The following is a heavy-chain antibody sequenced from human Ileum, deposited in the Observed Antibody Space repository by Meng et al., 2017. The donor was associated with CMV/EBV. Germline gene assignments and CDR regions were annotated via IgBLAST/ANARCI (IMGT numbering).Heavy chain of an antibody. CDR1: GYTFTSYA. D-gene: IGHD6-13*01. J-gene: IGHJ4*02. Sequence: QVQVVQSGAELKKPGASVKVSCKASGYTFTSYARHWVRQAPGQRLEWMGWSNAGNGNTKYSQEFQGRVTITRDTSTRTVYMEMNSLRSEDTAVYYCQWSAAAAWYVSSFDYWGQGTLVTVSS. CDR3: QWSAAAAWYVSSFDY. CDR2: SNAGNGNT. V-gene: IGHV1-3*02.